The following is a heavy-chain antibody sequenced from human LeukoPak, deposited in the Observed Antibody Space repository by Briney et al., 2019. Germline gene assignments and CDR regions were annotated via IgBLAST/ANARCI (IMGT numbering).Heavy chain of an antibody. J-gene: IGHJ4*02. CDR2: IYPGDSDA. D-gene: IGHD3-22*01. V-gene: IGHV5-51*01. CDR1: GYSFTIYW. Sequence: GESLKISCKGSGYSFTIYWIAWVRQMPGKGLEWMGIIYPGDSDARYSPSFQGQVTISADKSISTAYLQWSNLKASDTAMYYCARAPSYYYDSRGDYFDNWGQGTLVTVSS. CDR3: ARAPSYYYDSRGDYFDN.